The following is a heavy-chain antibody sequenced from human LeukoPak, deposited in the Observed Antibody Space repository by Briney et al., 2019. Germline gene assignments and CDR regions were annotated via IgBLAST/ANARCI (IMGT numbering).Heavy chain of an antibody. Sequence: PGGSLRLSCAASGFTFSSYGMHWVRQAPGKGLEWVAVISYDGSNKYYADSVKGRFTISRDNSKSTLYLQMNSLRAEDTAVYYCAKDTGTTGYWGQGTLVTVSS. J-gene: IGHJ4*02. CDR3: AKDTGTTGY. D-gene: IGHD1-1*01. CDR1: GFTFSSYG. CDR2: ISYDGSNK. V-gene: IGHV3-30*18.